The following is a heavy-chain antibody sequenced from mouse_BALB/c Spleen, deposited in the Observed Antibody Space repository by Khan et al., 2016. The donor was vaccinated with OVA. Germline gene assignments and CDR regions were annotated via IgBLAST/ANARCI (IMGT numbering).Heavy chain of an antibody. CDR1: GYTFTNYT. V-gene: IGHV1-4*01. CDR2: INPSSGYT. D-gene: IGHD3-1*01. CDR3: VRVPGPHYFFDY. Sequence: QVQLKESGAELARPGASVKMSCKASGYTFTNYTMHWVKQRPGQGLEWIGYINPSSGYTNYNQKFKDKATLTADKSSSTAYMQLSSLTSEDSAVYYCVRVPGPHYFFDYWGQGTTLTVSS. J-gene: IGHJ2*01.